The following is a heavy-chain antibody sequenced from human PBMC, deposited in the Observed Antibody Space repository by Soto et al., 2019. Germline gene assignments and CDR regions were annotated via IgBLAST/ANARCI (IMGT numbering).Heavy chain of an antibody. CDR3: ARGAIADCSSTSCYVMRIRTYYFDY. CDR1: GGSISSYY. D-gene: IGHD2-2*01. Sequence: PSETLSLTCTVSGGSISSYYWSWIRQPPGKGLEWIGYIYYSGSTNYNPSLKSRVTISVDTSKNQFSLKLSSVTAADTAVYYCARGAIADCSSTSCYVMRIRTYYFDYWGQGTLVTVSS. CDR2: IYYSGST. V-gene: IGHV4-59*01. J-gene: IGHJ4*02.